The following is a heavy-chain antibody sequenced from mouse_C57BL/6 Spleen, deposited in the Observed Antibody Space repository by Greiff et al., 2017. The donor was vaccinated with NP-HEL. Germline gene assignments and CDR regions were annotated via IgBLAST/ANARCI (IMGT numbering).Heavy chain of an antibody. CDR2: IDPSDSYT. J-gene: IGHJ1*03. CDR1: GYTFTSYW. CDR3: ARHEEVLRYWYFDV. D-gene: IGHD2-14*01. V-gene: IGHV1-69*01. Sequence: QVQLQQPGAELVMPGASVKLSCKASGYTFTSYWMHWVKQRPGQGLEWIGEIDPSDSYTNYNQKFKGKSTLTVDKSSSTAYMQLSSLTSEDSAVYFCARHEEVLRYWYFDVWGTGTTVTVSS.